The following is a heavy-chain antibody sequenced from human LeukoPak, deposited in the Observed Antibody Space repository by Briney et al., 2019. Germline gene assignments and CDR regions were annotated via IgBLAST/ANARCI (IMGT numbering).Heavy chain of an antibody. CDR3: VTGFTTMAVDYFDY. CDR1: GKTLSDLS. D-gene: IGHD5-18*01. Sequence: GASAKVSCKVSGKTLSDLSIHWLRQPPGKGLEWLGGSDPEDGERIYAQMFQGRVTMTEDTSIDTAYMELSSLRSEDTAVYYCVTGFTTMAVDYFDYWGQGTLVTVSP. V-gene: IGHV1-24*01. J-gene: IGHJ4*02. CDR2: SDPEDGER.